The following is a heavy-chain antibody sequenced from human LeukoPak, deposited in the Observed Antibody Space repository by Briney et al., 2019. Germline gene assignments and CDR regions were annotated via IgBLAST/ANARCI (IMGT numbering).Heavy chain of an antibody. J-gene: IGHJ4*02. D-gene: IGHD5-18*01. V-gene: IGHV3-30*03. CDR2: ISNDGNNK. CDR3: ARADWDTAMIDY. Sequence: PGGSLRLSCAASGFTFSSYEMNWVRQAPGKGLGWVAAISNDGNNKFYADSMKGRFTISRDNAKNSLYLQMNSLRAEDTAVYYCARADWDTAMIDYWGQGTLVTVSS. CDR1: GFTFSSYE.